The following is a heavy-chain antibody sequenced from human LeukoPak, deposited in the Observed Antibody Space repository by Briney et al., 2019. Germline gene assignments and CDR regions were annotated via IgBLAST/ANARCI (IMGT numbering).Heavy chain of an antibody. CDR1: GFTFSSYA. V-gene: IGHV3-23*01. D-gene: IGHD5-24*01. CDR2: ISGSGGST. J-gene: IGHJ4*02. Sequence: PGGSLRLSCAASGFTFSSYAMTWVRQAPGKGLEWVSAISGSGGSTYYADSVKGRFTISRDNSKNTLYLQVNSLRAEDTAVYYCAKAERWLQEQFDYWGQGTLVTVSS. CDR3: AKAERWLQEQFDY.